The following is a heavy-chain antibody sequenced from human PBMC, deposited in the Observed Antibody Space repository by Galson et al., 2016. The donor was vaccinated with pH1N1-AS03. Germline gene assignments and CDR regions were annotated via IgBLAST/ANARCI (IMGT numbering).Heavy chain of an antibody. CDR1: GGSISDYY. J-gene: IGHJ4*02. Sequence: SETLSLTCAVYGGSISDYYWTWIRQAPGKGLEWIGEINHSGDTTYNPSLENRVTISADTSTSQFSLKVTSVTAADTALYYCWPYYYGSGTKNCYWGQGTLVTVSS. CDR2: INHSGDT. V-gene: IGHV4-34*01. CDR3: WPYYYGSGTKNCY. D-gene: IGHD3-10*01.